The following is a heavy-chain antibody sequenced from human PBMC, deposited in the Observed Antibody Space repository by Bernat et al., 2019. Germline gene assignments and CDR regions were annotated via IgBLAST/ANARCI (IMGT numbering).Heavy chain of an antibody. V-gene: IGHV3-21*01. CDR3: AGFNHAPYLHYVFWSGYLVAYYYYYYMDV. CDR2: ITSSSSYI. J-gene: IGHJ6*03. Sequence: EVQLVESGGGLVKPGGSLRLSCAASGFTFSSYSMNWVRQAPGKGLEWVSPITSSSSYIYYADSVKGRFTISRDNAKNSLYLQMNSLRAEDTAVYYCAGFNHAPYLHYVFWSGYLVAYYYYYYMDVWGKGTTVTVSS. CDR1: GFTFSSYS. D-gene: IGHD3-3*01.